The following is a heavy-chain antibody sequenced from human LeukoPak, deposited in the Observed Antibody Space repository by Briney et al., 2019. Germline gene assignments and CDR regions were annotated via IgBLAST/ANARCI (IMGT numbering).Heavy chain of an antibody. J-gene: IGHJ5*02. CDR1: GGTFSSYA. Sequence: SVKVSCKASGGTFSSYAISWVRQAPGQGLEWMGGIIPIFGTANYAQKFQGRVTITTDESTSTAYMELSSLRSEDTAVCYCEKGQVDYGGNLCWFDPWGQGTLVTVSS. D-gene: IGHD4-23*01. CDR3: EKGQVDYGGNLCWFDP. CDR2: IIPIFGTA. V-gene: IGHV1-69*05.